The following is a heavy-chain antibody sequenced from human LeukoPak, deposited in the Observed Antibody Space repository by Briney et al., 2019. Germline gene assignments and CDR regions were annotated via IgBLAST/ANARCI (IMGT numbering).Heavy chain of an antibody. CDR1: GGSISTYC. J-gene: IGHJ6*03. CDR3: ARTYDSPGYYSPDYYYMDV. V-gene: IGHV4-4*07. Sequence: SETLSLTCTVSGGSISTYCWSWIRQPAGKGLEWIGHICTSGSTNYNPSLKSRVTMSVDTSNNEFSLKLNSVTAADTAVYYCARTYDSPGYYSPDYYYMDVWGKGTTVTISS. CDR2: ICTSGST. D-gene: IGHD3-22*01.